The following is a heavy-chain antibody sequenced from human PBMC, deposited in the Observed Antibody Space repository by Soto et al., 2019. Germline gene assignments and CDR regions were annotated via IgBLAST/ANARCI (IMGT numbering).Heavy chain of an antibody. CDR1: GGSINSGGYY. CDR2: IYYSGST. V-gene: IGHV4-31*03. Sequence: QVQLQESGPGLVKPSQTLSLICTVSGGSINSGGYYWNWIRQHPGKGLEWIGYIYYSGSTYYNPFVRSRVTISADTSENQFSLKLSSVTAADTAVYFCASGYRQSGCSSSWVFDYWGQGTLVNVSS. D-gene: IGHD6-13*01. J-gene: IGHJ4*02. CDR3: ASGYRQSGCSSSWVFDY.